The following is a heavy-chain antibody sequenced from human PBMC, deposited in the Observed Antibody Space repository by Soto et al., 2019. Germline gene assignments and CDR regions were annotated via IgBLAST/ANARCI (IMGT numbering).Heavy chain of an antibody. CDR2: ISGSGDGT. V-gene: IGHV3-23*01. CDR1: GFTFSSSA. Sequence: GGSLRLSCAASGFTFSSSAMSWVRQAPGKGLEWVSAISGSGDGTNYADSVKGRFTISRDNSKNTLNLQMNGLRAEDTAIYYCAKVFTVGSIPFDYWGQGTLVTVSS. CDR3: AKVFTVGSIPFDY. D-gene: IGHD1-26*01. J-gene: IGHJ4*02.